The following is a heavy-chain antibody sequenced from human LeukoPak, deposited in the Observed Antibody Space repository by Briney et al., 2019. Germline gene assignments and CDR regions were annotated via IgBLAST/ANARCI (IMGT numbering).Heavy chain of an antibody. V-gene: IGHV3-9*01. CDR2: ISWNSGSI. D-gene: IGHD1-26*01. CDR3: AKDSLALKVGANDFDY. Sequence: GGSLRLSCAASGFTFDDYAMHWVRQAPGKGLEWVSGISWNSGSIGYADSVKGRFTISRDNAKNSLYLQMNSLRAEDTAVYYCAKDSLALKVGANDFDYWGQGTLVTVSS. CDR1: GFTFDDYA. J-gene: IGHJ4*02.